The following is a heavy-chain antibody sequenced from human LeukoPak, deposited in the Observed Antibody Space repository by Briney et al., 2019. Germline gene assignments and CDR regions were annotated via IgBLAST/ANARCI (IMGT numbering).Heavy chain of an antibody. D-gene: IGHD1-26*01. CDR3: ARAGATWAFDI. V-gene: IGHV1-46*01. CDR2: INPSGGST. J-gene: IGHJ3*02. Sequence: ASVKVSCKASGYTFTSYGISWVRQAPGQGLEWMGIINPSGGSTSYAQKFQGRVTMTRDMSTSTVYMELSSLRSEDTAVYYCARAGATWAFDIWGQGTMVTVSS. CDR1: GYTFTSYG.